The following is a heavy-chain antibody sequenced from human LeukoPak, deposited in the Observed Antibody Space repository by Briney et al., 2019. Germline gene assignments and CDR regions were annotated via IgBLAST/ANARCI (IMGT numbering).Heavy chain of an antibody. CDR3: ARQRTYYYGSGKRDYYYGMDV. CDR1: GGSISSYY. CDR2: IYYSGST. D-gene: IGHD3-10*01. V-gene: IGHV4-59*08. Sequence: SETLSLTCTVSGGSISSYYWCWIRQPPGKGLEWIGYIYYSGSTNYNPSLKSRVTISVDTSKNRFSLKLSSVTAADTAVYYCARQRTYYYGSGKRDYYYGMDVWGQGTTVTVSS. J-gene: IGHJ6*02.